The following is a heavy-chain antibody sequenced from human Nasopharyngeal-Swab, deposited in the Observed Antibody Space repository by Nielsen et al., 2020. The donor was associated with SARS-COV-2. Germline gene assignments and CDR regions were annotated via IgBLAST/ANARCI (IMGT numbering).Heavy chain of an antibody. J-gene: IGHJ6*02. CDR3: ARDYRGAGYYYYGMDV. CDR1: GGSISSYY. V-gene: IGHV4-59*12. D-gene: IGHD1-26*01. Sequence: SETLSLTCTVSGGSISSYYWSWIRQPPGKGLEWIGYISYRGSTYYNPSLKSRVTISVDTSKNQVSLNLSSVTAADTAVYYCARDYRGAGYYYYGMDVWGQGTTVTVSS. CDR2: ISYRGST.